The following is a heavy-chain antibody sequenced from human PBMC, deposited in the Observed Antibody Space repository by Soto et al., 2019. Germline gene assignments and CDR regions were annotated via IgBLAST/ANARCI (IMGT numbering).Heavy chain of an antibody. D-gene: IGHD6-19*01. CDR1: GGTFSSYA. J-gene: IGHJ5*02. V-gene: IGHV1-69*13. CDR3: ASIGSSGFNWFDP. CDR2: IIPIFGTA. Sequence: SVKVSCKASGGTFSSYAISWVRQAPGQVLEWMGGIIPIFGTANYAQKFQGRVTITADESTSTAYMELSSLRSEDTAVYYCASIGSSGFNWFDPWGQGTLVTVSS.